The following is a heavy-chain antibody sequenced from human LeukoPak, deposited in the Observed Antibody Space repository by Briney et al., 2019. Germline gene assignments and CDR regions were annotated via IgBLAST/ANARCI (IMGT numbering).Heavy chain of an antibody. J-gene: IGHJ4*02. V-gene: IGHV4-4*02. CDR2: IYYSGST. CDR1: GGSISSSTNW. Sequence: PSGTLSLTCAVSGGSISSSTNWWSWVRQPPGKGLEWIGEIYYSGSTNYSPSLRSRVTISIDKSKNQSSLKLSSVTAADTAVYYCARDAENSSVNWGQGTLVTVSS. D-gene: IGHD6-6*01. CDR3: ARDAENSSVN.